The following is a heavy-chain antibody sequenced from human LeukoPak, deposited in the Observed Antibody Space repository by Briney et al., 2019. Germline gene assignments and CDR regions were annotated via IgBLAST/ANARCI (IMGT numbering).Heavy chain of an antibody. D-gene: IGHD5-24*01. CDR3: ARDNSVRDEAWWFNP. J-gene: IGHJ5*02. Sequence: PGGSLRLSCAASGFTFSSYEMNWVRQAPGKGLEWVSSISSSHYIYYADSVKGRFTISRDNAKNSLHLQMNSLRSEDTAVYYCARDNSVRDEAWWFNPWGQGTLVTVSS. V-gene: IGHV3-21*04. CDR2: ISSSHYI. CDR1: GFTFSSYE.